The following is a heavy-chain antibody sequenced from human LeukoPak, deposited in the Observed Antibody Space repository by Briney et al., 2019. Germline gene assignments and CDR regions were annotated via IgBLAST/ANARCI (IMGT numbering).Heavy chain of an antibody. CDR2: IYYSGST. CDR3: ARDRIAVAGPLDY. J-gene: IGHJ4*02. D-gene: IGHD6-19*01. Sequence: SETLSLTCTVSGGSISSSSYYWGWIRQPPGKGLVWIGGIYYSGSTYYNPSLKSRVTISVDTSKNQFSLKLSSVTAADTAVYYCARDRIAVAGPLDYWGQGTLVTVSS. CDR1: GGSISSSSYY. V-gene: IGHV4-39*02.